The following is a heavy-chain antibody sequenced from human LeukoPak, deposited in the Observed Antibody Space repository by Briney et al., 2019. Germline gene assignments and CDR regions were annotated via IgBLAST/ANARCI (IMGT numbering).Heavy chain of an antibody. CDR2: IRSKAYGGTT. J-gene: IGHJ6*02. Sequence: GGSLRLSCTASGFTFGDYAMSWVRQAPGKGLEWVGFIRSKAYGGTTEYAASVKGRFTISRDDSKSIAYLQMNSLKTEYTAVYYCTRDTIGYCSSTSCMGGYYYYGMDVWGQGTTVTVSS. CDR3: TRDTIGYCSSTSCMGGYYYYGMDV. CDR1: GFTFGDYA. D-gene: IGHD2-2*01. V-gene: IGHV3-49*04.